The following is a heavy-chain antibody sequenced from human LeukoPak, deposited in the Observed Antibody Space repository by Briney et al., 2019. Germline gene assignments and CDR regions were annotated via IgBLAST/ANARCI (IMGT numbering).Heavy chain of an antibody. J-gene: IGHJ6*02. V-gene: IGHV3-48*01. D-gene: IGHD6-13*01. Sequence: GGSLRLSCAASGFTFSSYSMNWVRQAPGKGVEWVSYISSSSSTIYYADSVKGRFTISRDNSKNTLYLQMNSLRAEDTAVYYCARDRGSLDSYYYAMDVWGQGTTVTVSS. CDR3: ARDRGSLDSYYYAMDV. CDR2: ISSSSSTI. CDR1: GFTFSSYS.